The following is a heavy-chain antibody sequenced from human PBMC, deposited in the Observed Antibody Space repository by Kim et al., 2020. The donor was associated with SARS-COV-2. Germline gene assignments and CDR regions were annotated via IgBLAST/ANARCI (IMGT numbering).Heavy chain of an antibody. D-gene: IGHD3-22*01. J-gene: IGHJ5*02. CDR3: SRAVSSAWSLMAWFDP. CDR2: VDHSGTT. CDR1: GASISSSSC. Sequence: SETLSLTCAVSGASISSSSCWCWVRQPPGKGLEWIGEVDHSGTTSYNVSLKNRLSILVDNTTNQFSLRLPSVSAADAAAYYCSRAVSSAWSLMAWFDPWG. V-gene: IGHV4-4*02.